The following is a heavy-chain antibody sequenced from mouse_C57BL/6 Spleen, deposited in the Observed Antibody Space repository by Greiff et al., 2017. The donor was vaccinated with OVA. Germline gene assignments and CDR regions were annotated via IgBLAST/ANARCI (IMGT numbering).Heavy chain of an antibody. CDR2: ISYDGSN. V-gene: IGHV3-6*01. Sequence: EVKLQESGPGLVKPSQSLSLTCSVTGYSITSGYYWNWIRQFPGNKLEWMGYISYDGSNNYNPSLKNRISITRDTSKNQFFLKLNSVTTEDTATYYCARDRGIYDGYYEAYWGQGTLVTVSA. CDR1: GYSITSGYY. CDR3: ARDRGIYDGYYEAY. J-gene: IGHJ3*01. D-gene: IGHD2-3*01.